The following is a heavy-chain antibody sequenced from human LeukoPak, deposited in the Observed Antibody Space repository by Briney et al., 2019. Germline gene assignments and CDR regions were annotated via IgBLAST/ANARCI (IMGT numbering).Heavy chain of an antibody. D-gene: IGHD1-7*01. Sequence: GGSLRLSCAASGFTFSSYGMHWVRQAPGKGLEWVAFIRFDGSNKFYADSVKGRFTISRDNSKNTLYLQMNSLRAEDTAVYYCAKDAVLDLARTFYYYFMDVWGKGTTVTISS. CDR1: GFTFSSYG. V-gene: IGHV3-30*02. CDR2: IRFDGSNK. CDR3: AKDAVLDLARTFYYYFMDV. J-gene: IGHJ6*03.